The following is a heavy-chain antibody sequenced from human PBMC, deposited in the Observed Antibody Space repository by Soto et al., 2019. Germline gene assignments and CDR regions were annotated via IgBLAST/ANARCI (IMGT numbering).Heavy chain of an antibody. J-gene: IGHJ5*02. CDR3: ARDPLYYYGSGSYYGWFDP. CDR1: GFTFSSYS. CDR2: ISSSSSTI. D-gene: IGHD3-10*01. Sequence: GGSLRLSCAAYGFTFSSYSMNWVRQAPGKGLEWVSYISSSSSTIYYADSVKGRFTISRDNAKNSLYLQMNSLRAEDTAVYYCARDPLYYYGSGSYYGWFDPWGQGTLVTVPS. V-gene: IGHV3-48*01.